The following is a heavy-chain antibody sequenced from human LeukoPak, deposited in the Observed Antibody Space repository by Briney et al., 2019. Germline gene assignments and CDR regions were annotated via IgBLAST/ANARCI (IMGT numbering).Heavy chain of an antibody. J-gene: IGHJ6*02. CDR3: AALQMQYYYYGMDV. CDR2: IVVGSGNT. Sequence: SVKVSCKASGFTFTSSAVQWVRQARGQRLEWIGWIVVGSGNTNYAQKFQERVTITRDMSISTAYMELSSLRSEDTAVYYCAALQMQYYYYGMDVWGQGTTVTVSS. CDR1: GFTFTSSA. V-gene: IGHV1-58*01.